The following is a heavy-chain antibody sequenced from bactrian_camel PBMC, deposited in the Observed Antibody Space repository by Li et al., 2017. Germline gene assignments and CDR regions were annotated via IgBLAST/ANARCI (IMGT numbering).Heavy chain of an antibody. V-gene: IGHV3S53*01. D-gene: IGHD3*01. CDR1: GYFYTSIC. CDR2: VDSNGVT. CDR3: EAEDQAPWDMGWICNYNS. J-gene: IGHJ4*01. Sequence: VQLVESGGGSVQAGGSLRLSCAASGYFYTSICMAWFRQAPGTQRETVATVDSNGVTKVAGSMKGRVTLSKDSAKNSLILRMDNLKPEDTALYTCEAEDQAPWDMGWICNYNSWGQGTQVTVS.